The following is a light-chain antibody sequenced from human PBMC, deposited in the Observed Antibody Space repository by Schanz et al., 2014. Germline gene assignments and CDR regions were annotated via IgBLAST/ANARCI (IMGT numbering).Light chain of an antibody. CDR2: AAS. V-gene: IGKV3-20*01. CDR1: QSVSTN. CDR3: QQYNNWPPLT. Sequence: EIVLTQSPGTLSLSPGGRATLSCRASQSVSTNLAWYQQRPGQAPRLLIFAASSRATGIPDRFSGSGSGTDFTLTISRLEPEDFAVYYCQQYNNWPPLTFGGGTKVEIK. J-gene: IGKJ4*01.